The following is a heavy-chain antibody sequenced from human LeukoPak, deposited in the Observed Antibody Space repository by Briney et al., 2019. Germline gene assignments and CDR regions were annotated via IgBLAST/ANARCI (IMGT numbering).Heavy chain of an antibody. CDR1: GGSFSGYY. CDR3: ARGGYYDSSGYYYPYYFDY. D-gene: IGHD3-22*01. V-gene: IGHV4-34*01. J-gene: IGHJ4*02. Sequence: PSETLSLTCAVYGGSFSGYYWSWIRQPPGKGLEWIGEINHSGSTNYNPSLKSRVTISVDTSKNQFSLKLSSVTAADTAVYYCARGGYYDSSGYYYPYYFDYWGQGTLVTVSS. CDR2: INHSGST.